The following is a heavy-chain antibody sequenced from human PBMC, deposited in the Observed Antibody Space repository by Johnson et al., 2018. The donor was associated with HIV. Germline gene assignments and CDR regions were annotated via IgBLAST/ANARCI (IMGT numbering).Heavy chain of an antibody. Sequence: EVQLVESGGGLVQPGRSMRLSCAASGFTFDDYAMHWVRQAPGKGLEWVSGISWNGGSIGYADSVKGRFTISRDNAKSSLFLQMNSLRGEDTAVYYCARDRTGGAFDIWGQGTMVTVSS. V-gene: IGHV3-9*01. CDR2: ISWNGGSI. D-gene: IGHD1-26*01. CDR1: GFTFDDYA. J-gene: IGHJ3*02. CDR3: ARDRTGGAFDI.